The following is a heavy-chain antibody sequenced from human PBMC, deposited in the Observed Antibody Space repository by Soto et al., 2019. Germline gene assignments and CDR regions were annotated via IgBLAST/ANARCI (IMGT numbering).Heavy chain of an antibody. CDR3: ASPQFGTFDY. CDR1: GFTFSGHF. CDR2: STKKASGYTT. V-gene: IGHV3-72*01. Sequence: EVQLVESGGGLVQPGGSLRLSCATSGFTFSGHFMDWVRQAPGKGLEWVARSTKKASGYTTHYAASVIGRFSISRDDSKNSLYLQMDGLKTEDTAVYYCASPQFGTFDYWGQGTRVTVSS. D-gene: IGHD1-1*01. J-gene: IGHJ4*02.